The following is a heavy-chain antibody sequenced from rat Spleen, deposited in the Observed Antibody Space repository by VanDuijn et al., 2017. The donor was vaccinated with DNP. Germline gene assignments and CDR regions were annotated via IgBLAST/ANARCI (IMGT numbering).Heavy chain of an antibody. Sequence: EVQLQESGSGLVKPSQSLSLTCPVTGYSITTNFWGWIRKFPGNKMEYIGHISYSGSTTYTPSLKSRISITRDTSKNQFFLQLNSVTTEDTATYYCARWTRYFDYWGQGVMVTVSS. D-gene: IGHD1-7*01. CDR2: ISYSGST. V-gene: IGHV3-1*01. CDR1: GYSITTNF. CDR3: ARWTRYFDY. J-gene: IGHJ2*01.